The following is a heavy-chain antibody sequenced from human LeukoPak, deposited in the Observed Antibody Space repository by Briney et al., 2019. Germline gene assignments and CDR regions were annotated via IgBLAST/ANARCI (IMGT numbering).Heavy chain of an antibody. CDR3: VSGRDSGY. J-gene: IGHJ4*02. V-gene: IGHV3-7*01. CDR1: GFTFSSHW. Sequence: GGSLRLSCTASGFTFSSHWMTWVRQPPGKGLEWVANIKQDGSKFSYVDSVKGRFTISRDNAKNSLYLQMNSLRVEDTAVYYCVSGRDSGYWGQGTLVIVSS. CDR2: IKQDGSKF. D-gene: IGHD6-19*01.